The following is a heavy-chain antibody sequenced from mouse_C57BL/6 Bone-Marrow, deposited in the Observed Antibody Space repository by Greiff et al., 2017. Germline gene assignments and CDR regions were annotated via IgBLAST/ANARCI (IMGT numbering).Heavy chain of an antibody. CDR2: IYPRSGNT. CDR3: ASITTVVNWYFDV. CDR1: GYTFTSYG. Sequence: VKVVESGAELARPGASVKLSCKASGYTFTSYGISWVKQRTGQGLEWIGEIYPRSGNTYYNEKFKGKATLTADKSSSTAYMELRSLTSEDSAVYFCASITTVVNWYFDVWGTGTTVTVSS. J-gene: IGHJ1*03. D-gene: IGHD1-1*01. V-gene: IGHV1-81*01.